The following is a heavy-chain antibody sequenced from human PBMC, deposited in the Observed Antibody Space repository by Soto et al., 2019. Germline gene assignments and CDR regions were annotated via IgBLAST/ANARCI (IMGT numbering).Heavy chain of an antibody. V-gene: IGHV1-69*01. CDR2: IIPMFGTA. D-gene: IGHD3-22*01. CDR3: ARVGPAHYYDSSGYYSPLDY. J-gene: IGHJ4*02. Sequence: QVQLVQSGAEVKKPGSSVKVSCTASGDTFSSYAINWVRQAPGQGLEWMGGIIPMFGTANYAQKFKGRVTITAGASTITVYMELGSLRSEDTAVYYCARVGPAHYYDSSGYYSPLDYWGQGTLVTVSS. CDR1: GDTFSSYA.